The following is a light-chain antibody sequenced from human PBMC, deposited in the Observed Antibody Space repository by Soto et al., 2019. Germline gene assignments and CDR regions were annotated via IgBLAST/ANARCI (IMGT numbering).Light chain of an antibody. CDR2: EVS. J-gene: IGLJ1*01. CDR1: SNDVGAYNY. Sequence: QSALTQPASVSGSPGQSITIYCTGTSNDVGAYNYVSWYQQHPGKAPKLMISEVSNRPSGLSNRFSGSKSGNTASLTISGLQAEDEADYYCSSYTGTSPLYVFGTGTKLTVL. V-gene: IGLV2-14*01. CDR3: SSYTGTSPLYV.